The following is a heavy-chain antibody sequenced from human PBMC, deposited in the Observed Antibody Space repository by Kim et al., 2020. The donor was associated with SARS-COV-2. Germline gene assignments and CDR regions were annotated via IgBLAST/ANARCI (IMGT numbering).Heavy chain of an antibody. V-gene: IGHV3-30-3*01. D-gene: IGHD3-10*01. CDR3: ARDYYGSGRFLSIIDYYYYGMDV. Sequence: GGSLRLSCAASGFTFSSYAMHWVRQAPGKGLEWVAVISYDGSNKYYADSVKGRFTISRDNSKNTLYLQMNSLRAEDTAVYYCARDYYGSGRFLSIIDYYYYGMDVWGQGTTVTVSS. CDR1: GFTFSSYA. CDR2: ISYDGSNK. J-gene: IGHJ6*02.